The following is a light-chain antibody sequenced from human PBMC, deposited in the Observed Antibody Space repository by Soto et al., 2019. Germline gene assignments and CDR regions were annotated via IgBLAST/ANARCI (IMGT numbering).Light chain of an antibody. CDR2: EVS. V-gene: IGLV2-14*01. CDR1: SSDVGAYNY. J-gene: IGLJ3*02. Sequence: QSALTQPASVSGSPGQSITISCTGTSSDVGAYNYVSWYQQYPGQAPKLMIYEVSNRPSGVSNRFSGSKSDNTASLTISGLQAEDEADYYCRSYTNSNTWVFGGGTKVTVL. CDR3: RSYTNSNTWV.